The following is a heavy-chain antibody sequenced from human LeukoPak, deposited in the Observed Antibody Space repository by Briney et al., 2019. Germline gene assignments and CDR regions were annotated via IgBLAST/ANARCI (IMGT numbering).Heavy chain of an antibody. J-gene: IGHJ6*02. CDR1: GFTFSSYW. CDR2: INHNGNVN. Sequence: PGGSLGLSCAASGFTFSSYWINWARQAPGKGLEWVASINHNGNVNYYVDSVKGRFTISRDNAKNSLYLQMSNLRAEDTAVYFSARGGGLDVWGQGATVTVSS. V-gene: IGHV3-7*03. CDR3: ARGGGLDV. D-gene: IGHD3-16*01.